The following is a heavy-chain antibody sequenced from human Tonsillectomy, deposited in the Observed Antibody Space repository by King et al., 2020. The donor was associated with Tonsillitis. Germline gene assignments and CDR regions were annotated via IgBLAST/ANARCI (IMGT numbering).Heavy chain of an antibody. CDR3: ARHPGGFAVVVVVAAREAAFDI. CDR2: IYYSGST. CDR1: GGSISGSSYY. J-gene: IGHJ3*02. Sequence: LQLQESGPGLVKPSETLSLTCTVSGGSISGSSYYWGWIRQPPGKGLEWIGSIYYSGSTYYNPSLKSRVTISVDTSKNQFSLKLSSVTAADTAVYYCARHPGGFAVVVVVAAREAAFDIWGQGTMVTVSS. V-gene: IGHV4-39*07. D-gene: IGHD2-15*01.